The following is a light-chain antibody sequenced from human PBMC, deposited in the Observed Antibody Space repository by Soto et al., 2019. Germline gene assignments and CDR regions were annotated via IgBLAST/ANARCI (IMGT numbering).Light chain of an antibody. J-gene: IGLJ2*01. CDR2: EVS. V-gene: IGLV2-14*01. CDR1: SSDVGGYKY. Sequence: QSVLTQPASVSGSPGQSITISCTGTSSDVGGYKYVSWFQQRPGKAPKLMIYEVSTRPSGVSYRFSGSKSGNAAFMTISGLQAEDEADYYCSSYTSNNTLVFGGGTKVTVL. CDR3: SSYTSNNTLV.